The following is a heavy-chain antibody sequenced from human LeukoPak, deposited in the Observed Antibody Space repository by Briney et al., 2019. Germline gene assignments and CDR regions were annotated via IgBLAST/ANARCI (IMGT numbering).Heavy chain of an antibody. Sequence: ASAKDSSKASGYTFTSYGITWVRHAPAQRLEWMGWISAYNSDTNHAQKVQGRFIMTTDTSTSTADVELGSLRSDDSAVYYCARGSGWWYLDYWGQGTLVTVSS. CDR1: GYTFTSYG. D-gene: IGHD6-19*01. J-gene: IGHJ4*02. CDR2: ISAYNSDT. V-gene: IGHV1-18*01. CDR3: ARGSGWWYLDY.